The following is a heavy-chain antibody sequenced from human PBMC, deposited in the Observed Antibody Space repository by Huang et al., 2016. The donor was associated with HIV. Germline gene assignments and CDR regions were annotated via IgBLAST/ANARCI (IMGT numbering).Heavy chain of an antibody. CDR3: ARDLVAPGVYYYYYMDV. Sequence: VQLQESGPGLVKPSETLSLTCTVSGGAISSHYWSWIRQTPGKGLEWIGSMYYSGNTNYSPSLKSRVTILLDTSKNQLYLKLSSLTAADTAVYYCARDLVAPGVYYYYYMDVWGKGTTVTVSS. J-gene: IGHJ6*03. D-gene: IGHD5-12*01. CDR2: MYYSGNT. V-gene: IGHV4-59*11. CDR1: GGAISSHY.